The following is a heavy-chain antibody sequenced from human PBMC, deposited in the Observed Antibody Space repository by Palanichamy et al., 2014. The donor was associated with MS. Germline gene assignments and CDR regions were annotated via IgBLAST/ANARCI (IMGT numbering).Heavy chain of an antibody. D-gene: IGHD1-26*01. J-gene: IGHJ3*02. V-gene: IGHV1-69*01. CDR1: GGTFSSYA. Sequence: QVQLVQSGAEVKKPGSSVKVSCKTSGGTFSSYAINWVRQAPGQGLEWMGGIIPIVDTPRNAQKFQGRVTFSADASTSTGYMELTSLRSEDTAIYYCASGTHRSQHFFGSFDIWGQGTMITVSS. CDR2: IIPIVDTP. CDR3: ASGTHRSQHFFGSFDI.